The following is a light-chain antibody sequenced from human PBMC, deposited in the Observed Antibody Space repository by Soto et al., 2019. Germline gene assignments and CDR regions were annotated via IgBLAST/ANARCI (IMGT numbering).Light chain of an antibody. CDR2: GAS. Sequence: MVLTQCPATLCASPGERATLACMASHSVSSNLGWYKQKPGQAPRLLLYGASIRDIGIQDRFSGSGSRTDFTLTISRLEPEDLAVYYCQQYGLSPGTFGQGTKVGI. CDR1: HSVSSN. CDR3: QQYGLSPGT. J-gene: IGKJ1*01. V-gene: IGKV3-20*01.